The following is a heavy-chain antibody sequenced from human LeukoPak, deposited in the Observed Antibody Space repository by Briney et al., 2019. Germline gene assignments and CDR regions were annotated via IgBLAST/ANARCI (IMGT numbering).Heavy chain of an antibody. CDR1: GFTVTNYW. J-gene: IGHJ4*02. CDR2: INQDGSQK. CDR3: VPSSIARLGELSSFDY. Sequence: SGGSLRLPCAASGFTVTNYWMGWVRQAPGKGLEWVANINQDGSQKYYMDSVKGRFTISRDNAKNSLFLQMNSLRAEDMAVYYCVPSSIARLGELSSFDYWGQGTLVTVSS. D-gene: IGHD3-16*02. V-gene: IGHV3-7*02.